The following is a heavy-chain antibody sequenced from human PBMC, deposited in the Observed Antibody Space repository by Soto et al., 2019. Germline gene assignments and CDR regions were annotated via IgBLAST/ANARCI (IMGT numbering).Heavy chain of an antibody. Sequence: SGPTLVNPTQTLTLTCTFSGFSLSTSGMCVSWIRQPPGKALEWLALIDWDDDKYYSTSLKTRLTISKDTSKNQVVLTMTNMDPVDTATYYCARMVLLVGGVLYGMDVWGQGTTVTVSS. V-gene: IGHV2-70*01. CDR3: ARMVLLVGGVLYGMDV. D-gene: IGHD3-10*01. CDR2: IDWDDDK. J-gene: IGHJ6*02. CDR1: GFSLSTSGMC.